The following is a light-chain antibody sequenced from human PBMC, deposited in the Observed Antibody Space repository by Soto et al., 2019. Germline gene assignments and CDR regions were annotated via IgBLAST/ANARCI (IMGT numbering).Light chain of an antibody. CDR3: SSYRGASTLVV. Sequence: QSALIQPASVSGSPGQSITISCTGSFSDVGGYNYVSWYQQVPGKAPKLIIYDVSNRPSGVSSRFSGSKSDYTASLTISGLQAEDEAEYYCSSYRGASTLVVFGGGTKLTVL. CDR1: FSDVGGYNY. J-gene: IGLJ2*01. V-gene: IGLV2-14*01. CDR2: DVS.